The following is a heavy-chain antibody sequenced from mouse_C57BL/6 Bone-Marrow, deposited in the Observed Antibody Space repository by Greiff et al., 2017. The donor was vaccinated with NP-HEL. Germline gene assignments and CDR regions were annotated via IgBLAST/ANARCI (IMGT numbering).Heavy chain of an antibody. CDR2: ISDGGSYT. J-gene: IGHJ2*01. Sequence: DVHLVESGGGLVKPGGSLKLSCAASGFTFSSYAMSWVRQTPEKRLEWVATISDGGSYTYYPDNVKGRFTISRDNAKNNLYLQMSHLKSEDTAMYYCARFWDYWGLGTTLTVSS. V-gene: IGHV5-4*01. CDR1: GFTFSSYA. CDR3: ARFWDY.